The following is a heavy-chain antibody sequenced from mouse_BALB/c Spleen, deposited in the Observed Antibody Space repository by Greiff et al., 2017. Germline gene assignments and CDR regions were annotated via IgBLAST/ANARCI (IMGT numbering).Heavy chain of an antibody. J-gene: IGHJ4*01. CDR3: ARNPFITTATGAMDY. V-gene: IGHV2-2*02. CDR1: GFSLTSYG. CDR2: IWSGGST. D-gene: IGHD1-2*01. Sequence: QVQLKESGPGLVQPSQSLSITCTVSGFSLTSYGVHWVRQSPGKGLEWLGVIWSGGSTDYNAAFISRLSISKDNSKSQVFFKMNSLQANDTAIYYCARNPFITTATGAMDYWGQGTSVTVSS.